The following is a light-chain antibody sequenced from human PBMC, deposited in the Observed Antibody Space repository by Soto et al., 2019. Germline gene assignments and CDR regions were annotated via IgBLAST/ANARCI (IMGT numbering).Light chain of an antibody. V-gene: IGKV1-12*01. Sequence: DIQMTQSPSSVSASIGDRVTISCRASQSIYKWLVWYQQKPGKAPKLLIYAASSLQSGVPSRFSGSGYGTDFTLTISSLQPEDFATYYFQQADSFPLSLGGGTQVEI. CDR1: QSIYKW. CDR2: AAS. J-gene: IGKJ4*01. CDR3: QQADSFPLS.